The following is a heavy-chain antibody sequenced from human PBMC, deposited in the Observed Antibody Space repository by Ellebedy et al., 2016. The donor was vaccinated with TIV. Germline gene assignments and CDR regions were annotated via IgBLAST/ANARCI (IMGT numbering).Heavy chain of an antibody. CDR3: ASSLSRWAAFDI. CDR1: GFTFSSYW. D-gene: IGHD3-16*01. V-gene: IGHV3-7*01. J-gene: IGHJ3*02. CDR2: IKQDGSEK. Sequence: GESLKISXAASGFTFSSYWMSWVRQAPGKGLEWVANIKQDGSEKYYVDSVKGRFTISRDNAKNSLYLQMNSLRAEDTAVYYCASSLSRWAAFDIWGQGTMVTVSS.